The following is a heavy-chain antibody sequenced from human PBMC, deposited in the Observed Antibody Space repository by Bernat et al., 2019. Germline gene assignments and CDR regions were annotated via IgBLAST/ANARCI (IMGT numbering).Heavy chain of an antibody. J-gene: IGHJ4*02. V-gene: IGHV3-23*01. D-gene: IGHD6-19*01. CDR3: AKRNLYNDGWYYF. CDR1: GFTFSSYG. CDR2: ISGSGGET. Sequence: EVQLLESGGGLVQPGGSLRLSCAASGFTFSSYGMSWVRQAPGKGLEWVSAISGSGGETYYADSGKGRFTISRDNSKNTLYLQMNSLRAEDTAVYYCAKRNLYNDGWYYFWGQGTLVTVSS.